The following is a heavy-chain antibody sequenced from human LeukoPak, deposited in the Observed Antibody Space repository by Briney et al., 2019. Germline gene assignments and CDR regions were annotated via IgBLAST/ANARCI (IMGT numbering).Heavy chain of an antibody. D-gene: IGHD6-6*01. CDR2: IIPIFGTA. CDR1: GGTFSSYA. CDR3: ASLANRIAARPDY. V-gene: IGHV1-69*13. Sequence: SVKVSCKASGGTFSSYAISWVRQAPGQGLEWMGGIIPIFGTANYAQKFQGRVTITADESTSTAYMELSSLRSEDMAVYYCASLANRIAARPDYWGQGTLVTVSS. J-gene: IGHJ4*02.